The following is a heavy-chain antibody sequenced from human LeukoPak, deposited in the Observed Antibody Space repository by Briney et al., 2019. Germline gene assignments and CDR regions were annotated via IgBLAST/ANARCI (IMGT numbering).Heavy chain of an antibody. Sequence: PGGSLRLSCVASGFIFRNYWMSWVRQAPGKGLEWVANINHDGGDKNYVDSVKGRFTISRDNAENSLYRQMNSLTAEDTALYYCVRDGIRDIPGVITIRYDYWGQGTLVTVSS. CDR2: INHDGGDK. CDR3: VRDGIRDIPGVITIRYDY. CDR1: GFIFRNYW. D-gene: IGHD3-10*01. V-gene: IGHV3-7*05. J-gene: IGHJ4*02.